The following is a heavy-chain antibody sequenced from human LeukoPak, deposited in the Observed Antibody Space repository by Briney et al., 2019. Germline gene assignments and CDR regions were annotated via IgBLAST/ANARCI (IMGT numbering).Heavy chain of an antibody. CDR1: GGSISGSPHY. Sequence: SETLSLTCTVSGGSISGSPHYWGWIRQPPGKGLEWLGSIYYSGNTYYNPSLKSRVIISVDTSKNQFSLRVSSMTAADTAVYYCARERENSGWYGRPDYFDYWGQGALVTVSS. V-gene: IGHV4-39*07. J-gene: IGHJ4*02. CDR2: IYYSGNT. D-gene: IGHD6-19*01. CDR3: ARERENSGWYGRPDYFDY.